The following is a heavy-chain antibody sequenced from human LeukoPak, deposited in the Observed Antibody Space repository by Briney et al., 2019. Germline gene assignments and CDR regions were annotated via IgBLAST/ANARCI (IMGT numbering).Heavy chain of an antibody. CDR1: GFTFSSYA. CDR2: ISSNGGST. V-gene: IGHV3-64*01. Sequence: GGSLRLSCAASGFTFSSYAMHWVRQAPGKGLEYVSAISSNGGSTYYANSVKGRFTISRDNSKNTLYLQMGSLRAEDTALYYCAKDPTNWNYDWFDPWGQGTLVTVSS. D-gene: IGHD1-7*01. J-gene: IGHJ5*02. CDR3: AKDPTNWNYDWFDP.